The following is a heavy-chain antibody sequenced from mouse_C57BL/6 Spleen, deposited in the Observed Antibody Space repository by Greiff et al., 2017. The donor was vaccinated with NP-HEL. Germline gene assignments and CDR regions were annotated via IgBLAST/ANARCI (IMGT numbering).Heavy chain of an antibody. CDR2: IWRGGST. CDR3: AKVTGTGAMDY. Sequence: VKLVESGPGLVQPSQRLSITCSVSGFSFTRYGVHWVRQSPGKGLEWLGAIWRGGSTDYNAAFMSRLSITNDNSKSQVFFKMNSLQADDTAIYYRAKVTGTGAMDYWGKGTSVTGSS. V-gene: IGHV2-5*01. CDR1: GFSFTRYG. J-gene: IGHJ4*01. D-gene: IGHD4-1*01.